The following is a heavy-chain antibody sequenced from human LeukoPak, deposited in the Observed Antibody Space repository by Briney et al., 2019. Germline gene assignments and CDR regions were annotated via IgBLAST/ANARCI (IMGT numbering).Heavy chain of an antibody. CDR1: GFTFSNYS. D-gene: IGHD3/OR15-3a*01. V-gene: IGHV3-48*04. CDR3: AREVQDWLPAPWDV. Sequence: GGSLRLSCAASGFTFSNYSMNWVRQAPGKGLEWVSYISSSGSTIYYADSVKGRFTISRDNAKNSLYLQMNSLRAEDTAVYYCAREVQDWLPAPWDVWGKGTTVTISS. J-gene: IGHJ6*04. CDR2: ISSSGSTI.